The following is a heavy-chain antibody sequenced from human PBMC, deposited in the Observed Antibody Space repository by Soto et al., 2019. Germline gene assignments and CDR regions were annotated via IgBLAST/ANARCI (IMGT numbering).Heavy chain of an antibody. D-gene: IGHD2-21*01. CDR3: ATQVTYDIVAPPCLLDY. J-gene: IGHJ4*02. V-gene: IGHV4-39*01. CDR2: VYYTGTT. CDR1: GGSISTSDHY. Sequence: QVQLQESGPGLVRPSETLPLTCTVSGGSISTSDHYWGWLRQPPGKGLEWIGSVYYTGTTSYNLSLKRRVTISVDTSKNQFSLNLRSVTAADTAVYYCATQVTYDIVAPPCLLDYWGQGSLVIVSS.